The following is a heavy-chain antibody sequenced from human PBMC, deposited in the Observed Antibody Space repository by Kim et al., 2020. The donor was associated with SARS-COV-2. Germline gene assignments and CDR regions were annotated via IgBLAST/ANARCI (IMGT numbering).Heavy chain of an antibody. CDR3: ATQLMQLIAGGWFDP. V-gene: IGHV1-24*01. Sequence: ASVKVSCKIPGYSLTDLSMHWVRLAPGKGLEWMGGFDREDGETKYARKFQGRVTMTEDTSTHTTYMELSSLASEDTAVYYCATQLMQLIAGGWFDPWGQGTLVTVSS. J-gene: IGHJ5*02. CDR1: GYSLTDLS. D-gene: IGHD2-8*01. CDR2: FDREDGET.